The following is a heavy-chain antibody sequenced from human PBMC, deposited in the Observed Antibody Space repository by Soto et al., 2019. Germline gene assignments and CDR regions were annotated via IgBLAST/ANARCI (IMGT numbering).Heavy chain of an antibody. D-gene: IGHD1-26*01. CDR2: IKSKSDDGTT. CDR1: GFIFSNVW. V-gene: IGHV3-15*01. Sequence: GGSLRLSCAGSGFIFSNVWMNWIRQAPGKGLEWVGHIKSKSDDGTTDYAAPVKGRFTISRDDSKNTLYLEMNSLQSEDTALYYCNTYGVGATNSWFDPWGQGTLVTVSS. CDR3: NTYGVGATNSWFDP. J-gene: IGHJ5*01.